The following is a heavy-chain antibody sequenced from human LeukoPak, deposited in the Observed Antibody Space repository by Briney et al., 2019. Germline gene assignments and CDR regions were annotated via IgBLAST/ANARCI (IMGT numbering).Heavy chain of an antibody. CDR2: IYYSGST. CDR1: GGSIGSSSYY. D-gene: IGHD1-1*01. CDR3: ARDRTPAESPNEHDY. J-gene: IGHJ4*02. Sequence: SETLSLTCTVSGGSIGSSSYYWGWIRQPPGKGLEWIGSIYYSGSTYYNPSLKSRVTISVDTSKNQFSLKLSSVTAADTAVYYCARDRTPAESPNEHDYWGQGTLVTVSS. V-gene: IGHV4-39*07.